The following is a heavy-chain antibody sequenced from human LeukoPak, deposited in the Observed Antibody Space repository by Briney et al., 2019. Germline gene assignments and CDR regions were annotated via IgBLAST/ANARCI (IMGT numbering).Heavy chain of an antibody. CDR3: AREPIVVVPAAISPRGFDY. V-gene: IGHV3-30-3*01. Sequence: PGGSLRLSCAAAGFTFNNHAMHWVRQAPGKGLEWVAVISYDGSNKYYADSVKGRFTISRDNSKNTLYLQMNSLRAEDTAVYYCAREPIVVVPAAISPRGFDYWGQGTLVTVSS. CDR2: ISYDGSNK. CDR1: GFTFNNHA. J-gene: IGHJ4*02. D-gene: IGHD2-2*02.